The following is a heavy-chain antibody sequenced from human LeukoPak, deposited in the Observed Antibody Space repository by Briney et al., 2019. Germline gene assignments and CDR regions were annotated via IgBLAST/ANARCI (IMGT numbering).Heavy chain of an antibody. CDR3: ARGASDIVVVPAAIASVY. CDR2: INPNSGGT. V-gene: IGHV1-2*02. CDR1: GYTFTGYY. J-gene: IGHJ4*02. Sequence: ASVKVSCKASGYTFTGYYMHWVRQAPGQGLEWMGWINPNSGGTNYAQKFQGRVTMTRDTSIGTAYMELSRLRSDDTAVYYCARGASDIVVVPAAIASVYWGQGTLVTVSS. D-gene: IGHD2-2*02.